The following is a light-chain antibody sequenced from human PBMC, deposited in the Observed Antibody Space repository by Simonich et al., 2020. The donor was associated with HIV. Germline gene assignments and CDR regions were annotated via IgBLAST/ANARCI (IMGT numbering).Light chain of an antibody. J-gene: IGKJ1*01. V-gene: IGKV4-1*01. Sequence: DIVMTQSPDSLAVSLGERATINCKSSQSVLYSSNNKNFLAWYQQKSGQPPKLLIYWASTRESVVPVRFSGSGSGTDFTLTISSLQAEDVAIYYCQQYYDTPLTFGQGTKVEIK. CDR2: WAS. CDR3: QQYYDTPLT. CDR1: QSVLYSSNNKNF.